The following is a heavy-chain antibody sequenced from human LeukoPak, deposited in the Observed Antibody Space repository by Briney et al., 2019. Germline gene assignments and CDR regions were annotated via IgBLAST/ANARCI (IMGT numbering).Heavy chain of an antibody. CDR1: GFTFSDHY. CDR3: AGGNYFDF. V-gene: IGHV3-11*03. Sequence: PGGSLRLSCVSSGFTFSDHYMTWIRQAPGKGLEWVSYISRSDFYTHYADSVKGRFIISRDNAKDSLFLQMNNLRVEDTAIYYCAGGNYFDFWGQGTLVTVSS. J-gene: IGHJ4*02. CDR2: ISRSDFYT. D-gene: IGHD2-15*01.